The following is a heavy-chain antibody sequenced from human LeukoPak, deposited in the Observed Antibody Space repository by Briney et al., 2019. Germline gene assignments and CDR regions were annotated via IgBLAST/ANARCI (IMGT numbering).Heavy chain of an antibody. J-gene: IGHJ4*02. CDR1: GFTVSTNY. D-gene: IGHD5-18*01. Sequence: PGGSLRLSCAASGFTVSTNYMSWVRQAPGKGLEWVSAISGSGGSTYYADSVKGRFTISRDNSKNTLYLQMNSLRAEDTAVYYCAKGMVKFDYWGQGTLVTVSS. CDR2: ISGSGGST. V-gene: IGHV3-23*01. CDR3: AKGMVKFDY.